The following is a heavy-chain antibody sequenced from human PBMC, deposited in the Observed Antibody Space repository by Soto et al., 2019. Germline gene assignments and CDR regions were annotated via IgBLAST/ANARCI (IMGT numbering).Heavy chain of an antibody. CDR3: ARGGGTYNHYALEV. CDR2: IHGGDSDT. Sequence: GESLKISCKGSGYMFTTYWLAWVRQMPGKGLEWVGSIHGGDSDTRYSPSFQGRVTISADKSISTAYLQWSSLKASDTAMYYCARGGGTYNHYALEVWGQGTTVTV. J-gene: IGHJ6*02. CDR1: GYMFTTYW. D-gene: IGHD1-1*01. V-gene: IGHV5-51*01.